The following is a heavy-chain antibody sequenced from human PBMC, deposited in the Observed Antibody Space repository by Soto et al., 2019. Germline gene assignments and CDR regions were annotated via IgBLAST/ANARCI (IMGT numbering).Heavy chain of an antibody. J-gene: IGHJ4*02. Sequence: SETLSLTCTVSGGSISSGDYFWTWIRQLPGKGLEWMGYIYFSGSAYYNPSLKSRLTMSLDTSENQFSLRLTSVTAADTGLYFCARDDCLTTHAYDYWGQGILVTVSS. D-gene: IGHD2-21*02. CDR2: IYFSGSA. V-gene: IGHV4-31*03. CDR3: ARDDCLTTHAYDY. CDR1: GGSISSGDYF.